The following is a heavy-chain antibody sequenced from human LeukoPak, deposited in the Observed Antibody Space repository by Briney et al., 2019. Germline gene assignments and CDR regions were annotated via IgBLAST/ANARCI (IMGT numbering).Heavy chain of an antibody. CDR3: ARVIIAAAGTFNYYYMDV. CDR2: IYYSGST. D-gene: IGHD6-13*01. CDR1: GGSISSYY. Sequence: SETLSLTCTVSGGSISSYYWSWIRQPPGKGLEWIGYIYYSGSTNYNPSLKSRVTISVDTSKNQFSLKLSSVTAADTGVYYCARVIIAAAGTFNYYYMDVWGKGTTVTVSS. J-gene: IGHJ6*03. V-gene: IGHV4-59*01.